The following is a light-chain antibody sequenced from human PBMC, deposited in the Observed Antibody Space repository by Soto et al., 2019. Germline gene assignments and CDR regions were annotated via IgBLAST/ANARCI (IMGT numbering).Light chain of an antibody. J-gene: IGLJ2*01. CDR2: EVT. V-gene: IGLV2-18*02. CDR1: SSDIGSYTR. CDR3: SSYTSFDTVI. Sequence: QSALTQPPSVSGSPGLSVTISCTGSSSDIGSYTRVSWYQQPPASAPKLLIYEVTRRASGAPDRFSGSASGNTASLTISGVQAEEEADYYCSSYTSFDTVIFGGGTQLTVL.